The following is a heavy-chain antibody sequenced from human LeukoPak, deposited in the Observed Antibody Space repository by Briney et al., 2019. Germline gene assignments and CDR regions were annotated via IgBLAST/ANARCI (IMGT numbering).Heavy chain of an antibody. CDR1: GYTFTSYG. D-gene: IGHD2-8*02. V-gene: IGHV1-46*01. J-gene: IGHJ4*02. CDR3: AREESGGYY. CDR2: INPTGSST. Sequence: ASVKVSCKASGYTFTSYGISWVRQAPGQGLEWMGLINPTGSSTNYAQQFRGRVTMTRDTSTSTVYMELSSLRSEDTAVYYCAREESGGYYWGQGTLVTVSS.